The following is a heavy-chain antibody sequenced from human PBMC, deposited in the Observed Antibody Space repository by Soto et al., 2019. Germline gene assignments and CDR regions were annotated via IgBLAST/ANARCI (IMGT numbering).Heavy chain of an antibody. CDR1: GGSFSGHY. J-gene: IGHJ5*02. V-gene: IGHV4-34*01. CDR3: ARRRRGVTTANNWFDP. D-gene: IGHD4-17*01. Sequence: QVQLQQWGAGLLKASETLSLTCAVYGGSFSGHYWSWIRQPPGKGLEWIGEINQSGSANYNPSLKCRVTISVDTSKNHLSLKLNSVTAADTAVYYSARRRRGVTTANNWFDPWGQGTLVTVSS. CDR2: INQSGSA.